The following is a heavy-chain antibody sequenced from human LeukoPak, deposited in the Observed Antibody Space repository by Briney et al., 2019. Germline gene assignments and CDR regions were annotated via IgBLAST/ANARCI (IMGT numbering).Heavy chain of an antibody. Sequence: ASVKVSCKASGGTFSSYAISWVRQAPGQGLEWMGWISASNSNTKYAQNLQGRVTMTTDTFTSTAYMELRSLRSDDTAVYYCARDRSEFGDYGGFWGQGTLVTVSS. D-gene: IGHD4-17*01. CDR2: ISASNSNT. CDR1: GGTFSSYA. J-gene: IGHJ4*02. CDR3: ARDRSEFGDYGGF. V-gene: IGHV1-18*01.